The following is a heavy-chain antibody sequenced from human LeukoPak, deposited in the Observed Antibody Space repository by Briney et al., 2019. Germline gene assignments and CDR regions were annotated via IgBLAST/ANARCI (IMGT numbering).Heavy chain of an antibody. J-gene: IGHJ3*02. CDR3: ARADPYNWNLDAFDI. D-gene: IGHD1-1*01. Sequence: SQTLSLTCTVSGGSISSGGYYWSWIRQPPGKGLEWIGYIYHSGSTYYNPSLKSRVTISVDRSKNQFSLKLSSVTAADTAVYYCARADPYNWNLDAFDIWGQGTMVTVSS. V-gene: IGHV4-30-2*01. CDR1: GGSISSGGYY. CDR2: IYHSGST.